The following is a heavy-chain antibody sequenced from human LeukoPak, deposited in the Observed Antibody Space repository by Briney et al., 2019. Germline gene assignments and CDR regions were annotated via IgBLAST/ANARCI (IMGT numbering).Heavy chain of an antibody. CDR2: ISGSGGTT. Sequence: GGSLRLSCAASGFTFSSYAMSWVRQAPGKGLEWVSAISGSGGTTYYADSVKGRFTISRDNSKNTLYLQMNSLRDEDTAVYYCAILTYYYDSSGYSAFDIWGQGTMVTVSS. D-gene: IGHD3-22*01. CDR3: AILTYYYDSSGYSAFDI. V-gene: IGHV3-23*01. CDR1: GFTFSSYA. J-gene: IGHJ3*02.